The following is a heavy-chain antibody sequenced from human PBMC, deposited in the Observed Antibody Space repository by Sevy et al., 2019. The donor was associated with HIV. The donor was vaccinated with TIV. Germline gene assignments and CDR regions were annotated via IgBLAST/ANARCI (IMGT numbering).Heavy chain of an antibody. V-gene: IGHV3-30*18. CDR2: ISYDGSNK. CDR3: AKGGIVVVPAAMKGPTNYGMDV. Sequence: GGSLRLSCAASGFTFSSYGMHWVRQAPGKGLEWVAVISYDGSNKYYADSVKGRFTSSRDNCKNTLYLQMKSLRAEDMAVYYCAKGGIVVVPAAMKGPTNYGMDVWGQVTTVTVSS. CDR1: GFTFSSYG. D-gene: IGHD2-2*01. J-gene: IGHJ6*02.